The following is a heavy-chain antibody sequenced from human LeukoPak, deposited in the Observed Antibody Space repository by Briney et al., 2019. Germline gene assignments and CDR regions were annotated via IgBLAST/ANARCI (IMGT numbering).Heavy chain of an antibody. CDR1: GYTFTGYY. V-gene: IGHV1-2*02. Sequence: ASVKVSCKASGYTFTGYYMHWVRQAPGQGLEWMGWINPNSGGTNYAQKFQGRITMTRDTSIGTAYMELSRLRSDDTAVYYCARDEHTVAGTKWGQGTLVTVSS. D-gene: IGHD6-19*01. CDR3: ARDEHTVAGTK. J-gene: IGHJ4*02. CDR2: INPNSGGT.